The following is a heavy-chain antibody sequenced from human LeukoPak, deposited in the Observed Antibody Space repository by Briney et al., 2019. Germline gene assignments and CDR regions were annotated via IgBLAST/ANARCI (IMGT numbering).Heavy chain of an antibody. CDR3: ARALHSSGWYFDY. Sequence: GGSLRLSCAASGFAFSDYYMSWIRQASGKGLEWVSYISSSSSYTNYADSVKGRFTISRDNAKNSLYLQMNSLRAEDTAVYYCARALHSSGWYFDYWGQGTLVTVSS. CDR2: ISSSSSYT. CDR1: GFAFSDYY. V-gene: IGHV3-11*06. J-gene: IGHJ4*02. D-gene: IGHD6-19*01.